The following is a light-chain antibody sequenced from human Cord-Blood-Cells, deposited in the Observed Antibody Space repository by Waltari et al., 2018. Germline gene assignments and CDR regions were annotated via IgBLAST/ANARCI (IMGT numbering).Light chain of an antibody. J-gene: IGLJ2*01. CDR1: NTGSKR. CDR3: QVWDSSSDHYVV. Sequence: SYVLTQPPSVSVAPGKTARTTCGGNNTGSKRVHWYQQKPGQAPVLVVYDDSDRPSGIPERFSGSNSGNTATLTISRVEAGDEADYYCQVWDSSSDHYVVFGGGTKLTVL. CDR2: DDS. V-gene: IGLV3-21*03.